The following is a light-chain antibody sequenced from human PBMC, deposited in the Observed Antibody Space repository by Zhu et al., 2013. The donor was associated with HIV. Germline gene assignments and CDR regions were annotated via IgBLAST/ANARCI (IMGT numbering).Light chain of an antibody. CDR2: WAS. V-gene: IGKV4-1*01. J-gene: IGKJ4*01. Sequence: DIVMTQSPDSLAVSLGERATINCKSSQSVLYSSNNKNYLAWYQQKPGQPPQLLIYWASTRESGVPDRFSGRGSGTDFTFTISSLQPEDVATYFCQQYNALPLTFGGGTKVELK. CDR1: QSVLYSSNNKNY. CDR3: QQYNALPLT.